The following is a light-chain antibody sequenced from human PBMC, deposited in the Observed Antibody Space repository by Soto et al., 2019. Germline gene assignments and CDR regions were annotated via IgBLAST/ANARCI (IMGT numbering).Light chain of an antibody. V-gene: IGLV3-21*02. CDR3: QVWDSTSDNVV. CDR2: DDR. CDR1: NIGSKN. Sequence: SSELTQPPSVSEAPGQTARITLEGNNIGSKNVHWYQQKPGQAPALVVYDDRGRPSGVPEGLSGSNSGNTATLTISRVEAGDEADYYCQVWDSTSDNVVFGGGTTLTVL. J-gene: IGLJ2*01.